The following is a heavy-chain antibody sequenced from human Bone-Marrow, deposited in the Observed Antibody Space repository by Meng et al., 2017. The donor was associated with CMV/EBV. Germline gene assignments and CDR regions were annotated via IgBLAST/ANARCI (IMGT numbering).Heavy chain of an antibody. CDR1: GFTFSSYG. D-gene: IGHD2-2*02. CDR3: AKDDIVVPAAIPNWFDP. J-gene: IGHJ5*02. Sequence: LSLTCAASGFTFSSYGMHWVRQAPGKGLEWVAFIRYDGSNKYYADSVKGRFTISRDNSKNTLYLQMNSLRAEDTAVYYCAKDDIVVPAAIPNWFDPWGQGTLVTVSS. V-gene: IGHV3-30*02. CDR2: IRYDGSNK.